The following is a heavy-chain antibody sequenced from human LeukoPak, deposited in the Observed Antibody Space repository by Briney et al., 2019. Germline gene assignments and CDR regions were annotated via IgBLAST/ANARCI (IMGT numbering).Heavy chain of an antibody. V-gene: IGHV1-2*02. CDR2: INPNSGGT. CDR3: ASELAAWYYYDSSGYQTDY. CDR1: GYTFTGYY. Sequence: ASVKVSCKASGYTFTGYYMHWERQAPGQGLEWMGCINPNSGGTNYAQKFQGRVTMTRDTSISTAYMELSRLRSDDTAVYYCASELAAWYYYDSSGYQTDYWGQGTLVTVSS. D-gene: IGHD3-22*01. J-gene: IGHJ4*02.